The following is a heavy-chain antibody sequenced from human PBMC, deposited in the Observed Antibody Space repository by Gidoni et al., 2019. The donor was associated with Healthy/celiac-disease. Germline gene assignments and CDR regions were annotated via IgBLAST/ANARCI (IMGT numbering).Heavy chain of an antibody. J-gene: IGHJ4*02. V-gene: IGHV1-69*01. CDR3: ARHRGSSWYYYFDY. CDR1: GGTFSSYA. Sequence: QVQLVQSGAEVKKPGSSVKVPCKASGGTFSSYAISWVRQAPGQGLEWMGGIIPIFGTANYAQKFQGRVTITADESTSTAYMELSSLRSEDTAVYYCARHRGSSWYYYFDYWGQGTLVTVSS. D-gene: IGHD6-13*01. CDR2: IIPIFGTA.